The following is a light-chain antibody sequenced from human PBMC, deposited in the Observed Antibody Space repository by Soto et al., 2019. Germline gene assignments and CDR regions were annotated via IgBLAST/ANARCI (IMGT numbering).Light chain of an antibody. Sequence: DSEVTQSPSSLSASVGDRVTITCRASENIYIYLNRYQQKPGKAPKLLIYATSYLQSGVPSRFSRSGSGTDFTLTISSLQPEDFATYDCQQSYSLPAFGLGTKVEIE. CDR2: ATS. CDR3: QQSYSLPA. J-gene: IGKJ1*01. V-gene: IGKV1-39*01. CDR1: ENIYIY.